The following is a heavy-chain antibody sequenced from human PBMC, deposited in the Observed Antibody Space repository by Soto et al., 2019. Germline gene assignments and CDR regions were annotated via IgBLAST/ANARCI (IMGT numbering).Heavy chain of an antibody. Sequence: HLQLKESGPGLVRPSETLSLTCSVSGDSLSDNNYFWGWIRQPPGKKLQWIASVYHTGGSYYNPSLKSRPSIPLDASKNLFSLNVRSVTAADTAVYFCARLLVGASSHNDFDSWGQGTLVRVSS. J-gene: IGHJ4*02. D-gene: IGHD1-26*01. CDR2: VYHTGGS. CDR3: ARLLVGASSHNDFDS. CDR1: GDSLSDNNYF. V-gene: IGHV4-39*01.